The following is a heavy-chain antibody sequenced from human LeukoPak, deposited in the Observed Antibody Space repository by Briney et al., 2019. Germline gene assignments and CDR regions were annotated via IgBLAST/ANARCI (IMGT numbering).Heavy chain of an antibody. CDR3: ARWSPDAFDI. Sequence: PSETLSLTCTVSGGSISSHYWSWIRQPPGKGLEWIGYIYYSGSTHYNPSLKSRVTISVDKSKNQFSLKLSSVTAADTAVYYCARWSPDAFDIWGQGTMVTVSS. V-gene: IGHV4-59*11. J-gene: IGHJ3*02. CDR1: GGSISSHY. CDR2: IYYSGST.